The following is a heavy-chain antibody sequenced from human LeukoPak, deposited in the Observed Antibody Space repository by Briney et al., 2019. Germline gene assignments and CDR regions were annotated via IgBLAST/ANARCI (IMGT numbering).Heavy chain of an antibody. CDR1: GVTFSSYG. D-gene: IGHD2-2*01. J-gene: IGHJ3*02. CDR2: IRDDGSTK. CDR3: AKDSSRPPKIVPDDAFDI. V-gene: IGHV3-30*02. Sequence: GGALRLSCSASGVTFSSYGMRWVRQAPGKGLEWVAFIRDDGSTKYYADSVRCRFTMSRDNSKNTLYMQMNSLRADDTAAYYCAKDSSRPPKIVPDDAFDIWGQGSMVTVSS.